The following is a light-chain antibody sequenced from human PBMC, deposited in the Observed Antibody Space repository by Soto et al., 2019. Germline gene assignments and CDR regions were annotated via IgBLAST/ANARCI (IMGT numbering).Light chain of an antibody. CDR3: GTWDNSLSAYV. V-gene: IGLV1-51*01. CDR1: GSNIGNNF. Sequence: QSVLTQPPSVSAAPGQKVTISCSGSGSNIGNNFVSWYQHFPGTAPKLLIYDNSKRPSGIPGRFSGSKSGTSATLGITGLQTGDEADYYCGTWDNSLSAYVFGAGTKVTVL. J-gene: IGLJ1*01. CDR2: DNS.